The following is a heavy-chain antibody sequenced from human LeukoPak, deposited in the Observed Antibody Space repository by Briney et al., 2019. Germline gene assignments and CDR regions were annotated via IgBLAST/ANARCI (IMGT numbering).Heavy chain of an antibody. CDR3: ARRIQLWLPPDI. J-gene: IGHJ3*02. Sequence: ASETLSLTCAVYGGSFSGNYWSWIRQPPGKGLEWIGDINHSGTTNYSPSLKSRVTISVDKSKNQFSLKLSSVTAADTAVYYCARRIQLWLPPDIWGQGTMVTVSS. V-gene: IGHV4-34*01. D-gene: IGHD5-18*01. CDR2: INHSGTT. CDR1: GGSFSGNY.